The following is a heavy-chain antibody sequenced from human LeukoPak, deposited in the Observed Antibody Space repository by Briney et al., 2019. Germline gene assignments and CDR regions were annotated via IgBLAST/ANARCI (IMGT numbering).Heavy chain of an antibody. J-gene: IGHJ4*02. CDR2: INPSGGST. CDR3: ARDGSYYDSSGYRGPEALYYFDY. CDR1: GYTFTSYY. Sequence: GASVKVSCKASGYTFTSYYMHWVRQAPGQGLEWMGIINPSGGSTSYAQKFQGRVTMTRDTSTSTVYMELSSLRSEDTAAYYCARDGSYYDSSGYRGPEALYYFDYWGQGTLVTVSS. V-gene: IGHV1-46*01. D-gene: IGHD3-22*01.